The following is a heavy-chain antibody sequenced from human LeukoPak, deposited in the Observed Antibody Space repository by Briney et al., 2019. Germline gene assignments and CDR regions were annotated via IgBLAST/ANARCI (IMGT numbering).Heavy chain of an antibody. CDR3: ARVPIVEPTSDPPYYFEY. J-gene: IGHJ4*02. Sequence: GGSLRLSCAGSGFTFSDAWMNWVRQAPGRGLEWVGRIKKNKDGGTTAYAAPVKGRFTISRDNSKNTLYLQMNSLRSEDTALYYCARVPIVEPTSDPPYYFEYWGQGTLVSVSS. CDR2: IKKNKDGGTT. V-gene: IGHV3-15*07. D-gene: IGHD1-26*01. CDR1: GFTFSDAW.